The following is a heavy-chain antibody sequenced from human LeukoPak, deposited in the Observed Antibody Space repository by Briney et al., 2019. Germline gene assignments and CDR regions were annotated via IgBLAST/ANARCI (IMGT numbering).Heavy chain of an antibody. CDR1: GGSISSGGYY. CDR2: IYHSGST. D-gene: IGHD3-10*01. J-gene: IGHJ4*02. Sequence: SQTLSLTCTVSGGSISSGGYYWSWIRQPPGKGLEWIGYIYHSGSTYYNPSLKSRVTMSVDTSKNQFSLKLSSVTAADTAVYYCARRGGYGSPLDYWGQGTLVTVSS. V-gene: IGHV4-30-2*01. CDR3: ARRGGYGSPLDY.